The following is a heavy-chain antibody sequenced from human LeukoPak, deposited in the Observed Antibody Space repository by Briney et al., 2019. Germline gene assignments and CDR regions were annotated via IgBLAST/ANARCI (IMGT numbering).Heavy chain of an antibody. V-gene: IGHV3-33*08. CDR1: GFTFSTYG. CDR3: ARDSIPSASGSYYFDN. CDR2: IYYDGSNK. J-gene: IGHJ4*02. D-gene: IGHD3-10*01. Sequence: GGSLRLSCAASGFTFSTYGMHWVRQAPGKGLEWVAVIYYDGSNKNCENSVKDRFTISRDNSKNTLYLQMNSLRAEDTAVYYCARDSIPSASGSYYFDNWGQGTLVTVSS.